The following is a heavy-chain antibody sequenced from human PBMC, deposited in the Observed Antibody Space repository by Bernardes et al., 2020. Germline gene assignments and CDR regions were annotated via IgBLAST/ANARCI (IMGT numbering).Heavy chain of an antibody. CDR1: GLTFSSYA. J-gene: IGHJ4*02. D-gene: IGHD3-3*01. CDR3: AKREYYDFWSGPIDY. V-gene: IGHV3-23*01. Sequence: GGSLRLSCAASGLTFSSYAMNWFRQAPGKGLEWVSAISGIGGSTYYADSVRGRFTISRDNSKNTLYLQMNSQRAEDTAVYYCAKREYYDFWSGPIDYWGQGTLGTVCS. CDR2: ISGIGGST.